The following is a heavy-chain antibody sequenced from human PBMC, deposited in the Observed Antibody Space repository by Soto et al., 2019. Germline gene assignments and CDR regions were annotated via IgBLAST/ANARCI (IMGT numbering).Heavy chain of an antibody. CDR3: AREWGPAPYYYSYGMDV. Sequence: EVQLVESGGGLVKPGGSLRLSCAASGFTFSSYSMNWVRQAPGKGLEWVSSISSSSSYIYYADSVKGRFTISRDNAKNSLDLQMNSLRAEDTAVYYCAREWGPAPYYYSYGMDVWGQGTTVTVSS. CDR1: GFTFSSYS. V-gene: IGHV3-21*01. CDR2: ISSSSSYI. J-gene: IGHJ6*02. D-gene: IGHD2-2*01.